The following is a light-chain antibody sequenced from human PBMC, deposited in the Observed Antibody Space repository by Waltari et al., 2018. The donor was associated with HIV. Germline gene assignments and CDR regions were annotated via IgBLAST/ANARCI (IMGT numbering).Light chain of an antibody. CDR2: GAS. Sequence: ETVLTQSPGTLSLSPGVTATLSCRTSQNVSNDYLAWYQQRLGQGPRHLIYGASSRTTGIPDRFGGSGSGKDFTLTVSRLEPEDFAVYYCQKYDSSPGTFGGGTKVEIK. CDR3: QKYDSSPGT. CDR1: QNVSNDY. V-gene: IGKV3-20*01. J-gene: IGKJ4*01.